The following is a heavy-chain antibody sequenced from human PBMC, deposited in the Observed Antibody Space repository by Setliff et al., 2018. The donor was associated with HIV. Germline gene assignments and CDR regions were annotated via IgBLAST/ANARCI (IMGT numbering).Heavy chain of an antibody. CDR2: IYSSGST. J-gene: IGHJ6*02. CDR1: GGSISSYY. CDR3: AREIGDYYDSSGYYPPTDYYYGMDV. Sequence: SETLSLTCTVSGGSISSYYWSWIRQPPGKGLEWLGHIYSSGSTNYNPSLKSRVTISVDTSKNQFSLKLYSVTAADTAVYYCAREIGDYYDSSGYYPPTDYYYGMDVWGQGTTVTVSS. D-gene: IGHD3-22*01. V-gene: IGHV4-4*09.